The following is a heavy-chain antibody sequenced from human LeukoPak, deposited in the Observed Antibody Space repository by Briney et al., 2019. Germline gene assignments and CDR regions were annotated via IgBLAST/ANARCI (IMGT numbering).Heavy chain of an antibody. V-gene: IGHV1-69*04. J-gene: IGHJ5*02. Sequence: SLKVSCMASGYTFTGYFMHSVRQAPGQGREWMGRIFPIFGIANYTQKFQGRVTITADKSTSTAYMELSSLRSEDTAVYYCARELNFWFDPWGQGTMVTVSS. CDR1: GYTFTGYF. CDR2: IFPIFGIA. D-gene: IGHD4/OR15-4a*01. CDR3: ARELNFWFDP.